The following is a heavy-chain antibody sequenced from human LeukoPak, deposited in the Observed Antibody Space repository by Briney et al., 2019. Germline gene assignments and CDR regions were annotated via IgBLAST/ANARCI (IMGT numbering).Heavy chain of an antibody. CDR2: ISSSSSYI. CDR1: GFTFSSYS. Sequence: PGGSLRLSCAASGFTFSSYSMNWVRQAPGEGLEWVSSISSSSSYIYYADSVKGRFTISRDNAKNSLYLQMNSLRAEDTAVYYCARDDYSYGQPYHFDYWGQGTLVTVSS. J-gene: IGHJ4*02. D-gene: IGHD5-18*01. CDR3: ARDDYSYGQPYHFDY. V-gene: IGHV3-21*01.